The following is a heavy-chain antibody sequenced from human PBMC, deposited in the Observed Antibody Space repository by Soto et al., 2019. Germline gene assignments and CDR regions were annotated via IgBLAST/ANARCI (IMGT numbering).Heavy chain of an antibody. CDR2: IHSSGST. D-gene: IGHD3-22*01. CDR3: AREDRNYYDSSGYYH. CDR1: GGAISSGSYY. Sequence: PPETLSLTCTVSGGAISSGSYYWIWMRQDPGKGLEWIGYIHSSGSTYYNPSLKSRVTISVDTSNNQYSLKLSSVTAADTAVYYCAREDRNYYDSSGYYHWGQGTLVTVYS. J-gene: IGHJ5*02. V-gene: IGHV4-31*02.